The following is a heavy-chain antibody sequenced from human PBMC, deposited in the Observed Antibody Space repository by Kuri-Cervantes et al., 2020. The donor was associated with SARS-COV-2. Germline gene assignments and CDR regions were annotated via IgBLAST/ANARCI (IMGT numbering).Heavy chain of an antibody. D-gene: IGHD5-18*01. V-gene: IGHV1-18*01. CDR3: ARKARGQLWLNFVVGAFDI. CDR1: GYTFTSYG. Sequence: ASVKVSCKASGYTFTSYGISWVRQAPGQGLEWMRWISANNGITNYAQKFQGRVTLTTDRSTDTAYMELTSLRSDDTAVYYCARKARGQLWLNFVVGAFDIWGQGTMVT. CDR2: ISANNGIT. J-gene: IGHJ3*02.